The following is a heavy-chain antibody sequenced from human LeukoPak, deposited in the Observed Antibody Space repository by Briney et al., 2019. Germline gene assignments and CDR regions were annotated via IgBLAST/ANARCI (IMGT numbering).Heavy chain of an antibody. CDR2: IYTSGST. Sequence: SETLSLTCTVSGGSISSGSYYWSWIRQPAGKGLEWIGRIYTSGSTNYNPSLKSRVTISVDKSKNQFSLKLSSVTAADTAVYYCATSGPSYCGGGSCWLAGRYYYGMDVWGQGTTVTVSS. V-gene: IGHV4-61*02. CDR1: GGSISSGSYY. J-gene: IGHJ6*02. D-gene: IGHD2-15*01. CDR3: ATSGPSYCGGGSCWLAGRYYYGMDV.